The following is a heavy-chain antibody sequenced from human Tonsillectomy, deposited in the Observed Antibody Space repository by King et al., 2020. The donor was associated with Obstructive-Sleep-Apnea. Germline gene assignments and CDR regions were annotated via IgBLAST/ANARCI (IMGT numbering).Heavy chain of an antibody. V-gene: IGHV4-39*07. J-gene: IGHJ4*02. CDR2: IHYSGST. D-gene: IGHD1-26*01. CDR1: GASIKSNSYF. CDR3: VRDVYSYDY. Sequence: QLQESGPGLVKPSETLSLTCTVSGASIKSNSYFWGWIRQPLQPPGKGLEWIGTIHYSGSTYYNPSLKSRVTMSIDTSKNHFSLKLSSVTAADTAVYYCVRDVYSYDYWGQGTLVTVSS.